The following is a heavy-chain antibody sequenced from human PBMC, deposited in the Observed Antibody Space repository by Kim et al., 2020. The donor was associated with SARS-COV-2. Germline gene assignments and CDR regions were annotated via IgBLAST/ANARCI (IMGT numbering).Heavy chain of an antibody. J-gene: IGHJ6*02. D-gene: IGHD4-17*01. CDR2: ISSDGSST. CDR3: ARDPTPYGANYLYYYGMDV. Sequence: GGSLRLSCAASGFKFSDYWMHWVRQAPGKGLVWVSRISSDGSSTNYADSVKGRFTLSRDNAKNTLYLQMDTLRAEDSAVYYCARDPTPYGANYLYYYGMDVWGQGTTVTVSS. CDR1: GFKFSDYW. V-gene: IGHV3-74*01.